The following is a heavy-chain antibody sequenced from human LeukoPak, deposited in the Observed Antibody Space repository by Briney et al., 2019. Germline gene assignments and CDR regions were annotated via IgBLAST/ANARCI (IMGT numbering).Heavy chain of an antibody. J-gene: IGHJ4*02. CDR3: ARVRGYSGSYIDY. Sequence: GGSLRLSCAASGFTFSSYAMHWVRQAPGKGLEWVAVISYDGSNKYYADSVKGRFTISRDNSKNTLYLQMNSLRAEDTGVYYCARVRGYSGSYIDYWGQGTLVTVSS. D-gene: IGHD1-26*01. V-gene: IGHV3-30-3*01. CDR1: GFTFSSYA. CDR2: ISYDGSNK.